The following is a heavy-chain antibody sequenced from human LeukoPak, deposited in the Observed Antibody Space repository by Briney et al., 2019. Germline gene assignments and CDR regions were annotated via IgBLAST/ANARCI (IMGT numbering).Heavy chain of an antibody. CDR3: AKGFGIVVVGRLDCYYYGMDV. V-gene: IGHV3-23*01. CDR1: GLTFSSLA. CDR2: ISGSGGST. J-gene: IGHJ6*04. D-gene: IGHD3-22*01. Sequence: GSLNLSCDASGLTFSSLAMSWVRQAPGKGLEWVSAISGSGGSTYYADSVKGRFTISRDNSKNTLYLQMNGLRADDTAVYYCAKGFGIVVVGRLDCYYYGMDVWGEGTTVTVSS.